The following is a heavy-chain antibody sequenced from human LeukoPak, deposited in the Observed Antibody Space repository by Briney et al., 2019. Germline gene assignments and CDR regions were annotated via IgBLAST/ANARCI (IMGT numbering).Heavy chain of an antibody. CDR1: GFTFSSYW. CDR2: IKQDGSEK. J-gene: IGHJ4*02. CDR3: ARDTLDSSGYYWGY. D-gene: IGHD3-22*01. Sequence: HPGGSLRLSCAASGFTFSSYWMSWVRQAPGKGLEWVANIKQDGSEKYYVDSVKGRFTISRDNAKNSLYLQMNSLRAEDTAVYYCARDTLDSSGYYWGYWGQGTLVTVSS. V-gene: IGHV3-7*01.